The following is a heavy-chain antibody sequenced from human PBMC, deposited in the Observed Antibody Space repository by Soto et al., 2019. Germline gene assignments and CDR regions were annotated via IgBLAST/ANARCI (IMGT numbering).Heavy chain of an antibody. CDR3: ARGTYYGDYGGAFDY. V-gene: IGHV3-7*01. CDR2: IKQDGSEK. CDR1: GFTFSNYW. D-gene: IGHD4-17*01. Sequence: EVQLVESGGGLVQPGGSLRLSCAASGFTFSNYWMSWVRRAPGEGLEWVANIKQDGSEKYYVDSVKGRFTISRDNAKNSLYLQMNSLRAEDTAVYYCARGTYYGDYGGAFDYWGQGNLVTSSS. J-gene: IGHJ4*02.